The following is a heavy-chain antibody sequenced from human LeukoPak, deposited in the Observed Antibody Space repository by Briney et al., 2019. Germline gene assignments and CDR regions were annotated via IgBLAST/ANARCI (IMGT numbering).Heavy chain of an antibody. CDR3: ASHWGNWNDLHY. D-gene: IGHD1-1*01. J-gene: IGHJ4*02. Sequence: GASVKVSCKASGYTLTSYYMHWVRQAPGQGLEWMGIINPSGGSTSYAQKFQGRVTMTRDTSTSTVYMELSGLRSEDTAVYYCASHWGNWNDLHYWGQGTLVTVS. V-gene: IGHV1-46*01. CDR2: INPSGGST. CDR1: GYTLTSYY.